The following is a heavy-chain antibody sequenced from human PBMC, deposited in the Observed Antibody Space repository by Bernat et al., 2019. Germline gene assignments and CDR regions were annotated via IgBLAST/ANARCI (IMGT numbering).Heavy chain of an antibody. V-gene: IGHV3-7*03. J-gene: IGHJ6*02. Sequence: EVQLVESGGDLVQPGGSLRLSCAASGFTFSNYWMNWVRQAPGKGLEWVANIKQDGSENYYVDSVKGRFTISRDNAKNSLYLQMNSLRAEDTAVYYCARVAQRWLQTTYYYYGMDVWGQGTTVTVSS. CDR1: GFTFSNYW. D-gene: IGHD5-24*01. CDR3: ARVAQRWLQTTYYYYGMDV. CDR2: IKQDGSEN.